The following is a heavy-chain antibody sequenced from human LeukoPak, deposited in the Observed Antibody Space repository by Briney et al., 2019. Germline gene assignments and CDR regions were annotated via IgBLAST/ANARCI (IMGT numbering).Heavy chain of an antibody. Sequence: SETLSLTCTVSAGSINNYYWNWIRQPPGKGLQWIGYIHSTGNTRYNPSLRSRVTMSVETSKNQFSLRLSSVTTADTAVYYCARVGRYCSGGSCYGENWFDPWGQGTLVAVSS. CDR2: IHSTGNT. D-gene: IGHD2-15*01. CDR3: ARVGRYCSGGSCYGENWFDP. V-gene: IGHV4-59*01. J-gene: IGHJ5*02. CDR1: AGSINNYY.